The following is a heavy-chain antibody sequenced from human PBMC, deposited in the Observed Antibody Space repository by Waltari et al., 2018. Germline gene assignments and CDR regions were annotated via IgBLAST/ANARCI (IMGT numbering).Heavy chain of an antibody. D-gene: IGHD3-3*01. CDR1: GFTFSSYS. Sequence: EVQLVESGGGLVKPGGSLRPSCARSGFTFSSYSLKWVRPAPGKGLEWFSSISSSSSYIYYADSVKGRFTISRDNAKNSLYLQMNSLRAEDTAVYYCAREGDFWSGYGYWGQGTLVTVSS. V-gene: IGHV3-21*01. CDR2: ISSSSSYI. J-gene: IGHJ4*02. CDR3: AREGDFWSGYGY.